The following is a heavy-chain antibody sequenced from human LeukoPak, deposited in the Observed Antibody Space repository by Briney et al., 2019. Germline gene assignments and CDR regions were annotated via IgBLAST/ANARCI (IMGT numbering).Heavy chain of an antibody. Sequence: PGRFLRLSCAASGFTFSSYGMHWVRQAPGKGLEWVAVISYDGSNKYYADSVKGRFTISRDNSKNTLYLQMNSLRAEDTAVYYCASVVVAFGGMDVWGQGTTVTVSS. D-gene: IGHD2-15*01. CDR2: ISYDGSNK. J-gene: IGHJ6*02. CDR3: ASVVVAFGGMDV. CDR1: GFTFSSYG. V-gene: IGHV3-30*03.